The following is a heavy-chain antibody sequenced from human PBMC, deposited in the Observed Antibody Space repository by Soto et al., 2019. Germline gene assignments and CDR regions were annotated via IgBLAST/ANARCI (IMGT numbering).Heavy chain of an antibody. V-gene: IGHV4-4*07. J-gene: IGHJ5*02. Sequence: LSLTCTVSGGSVSNFYWNWIRQPAGKRLEWIGRIYTSGSTNYNPSLRSRVTMSIDTSRNQFSLKLNSVTAADTAVYYCARSSHKESWFDPWGQGTLVTV. CDR3: ARSSHKESWFDP. CDR2: IYTSGST. D-gene: IGHD6-13*01. CDR1: GGSVSNFY.